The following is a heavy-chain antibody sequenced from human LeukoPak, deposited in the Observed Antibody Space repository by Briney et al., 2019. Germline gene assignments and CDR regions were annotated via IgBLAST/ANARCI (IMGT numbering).Heavy chain of an antibody. V-gene: IGHV3-7*01. Sequence: GGSLRLSCAASGFTFSNHWMSWVRQAPGKGLEWVANIKQDGSEKYYVDSVKGRFTISRDNAKNSLYLQMNSLRAEDTAIYYCARGRSGMGIVIDYWGQGTLVTVSS. CDR1: GFTFSNHW. CDR2: IKQDGSEK. CDR3: ARGRSGMGIVIDY. J-gene: IGHJ4*02. D-gene: IGHD7-27*01.